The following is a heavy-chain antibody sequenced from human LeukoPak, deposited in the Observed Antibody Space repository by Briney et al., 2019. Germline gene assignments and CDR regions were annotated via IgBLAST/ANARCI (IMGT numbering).Heavy chain of an antibody. D-gene: IGHD6-13*01. CDR2: INSRNGNT. CDR1: GYTFTNSA. CDR3: ARGPIAAVAFFDY. J-gene: IGHJ4*02. V-gene: IGHV1-3*01. Sequence: SVWISSATFGYTFTNSAIHWVRQGPGERLVWMGWINSRNGNTKYLQRFQGRVTITRDTSASTAYMELSSRRYEDRAVFYCARGPIAAVAFFDYWGQGTLVSVSS.